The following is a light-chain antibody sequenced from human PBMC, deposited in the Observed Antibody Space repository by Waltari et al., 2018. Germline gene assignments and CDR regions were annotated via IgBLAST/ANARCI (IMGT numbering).Light chain of an antibody. CDR2: DTS. CDR1: QRVRSY. J-gene: IGKJ4*01. V-gene: IGKV3-11*01. Sequence: IVLTQSPATLSLSPGERATLSCRASQRVRSYLARYQQKPGQAPRLLIYDTSNRASGIPARFSGSGSGTDFSLSISSLEPEDFAVYYCQQRHNWPLTFGGGTKVEIK. CDR3: QQRHNWPLT.